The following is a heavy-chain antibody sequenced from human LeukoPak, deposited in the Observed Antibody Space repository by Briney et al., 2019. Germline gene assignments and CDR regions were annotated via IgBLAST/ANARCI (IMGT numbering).Heavy chain of an antibody. V-gene: IGHV3-30-3*01. J-gene: IGHJ1*01. CDR3: AREAYCSGGSCYEHFQH. CDR2: ISYDGSNK. CDR1: GFTFSSYA. Sequence: GGSLRLSCAASGFTFSSYAMHWVRKAPGKGLEWGAVISYDGSNKYYADSVKGRFTISRDKSKNTLYLQMNSLRPEDTAVYYCAREAYCSGGSCYEHFQHWGQGTLVTVSS. D-gene: IGHD2-15*01.